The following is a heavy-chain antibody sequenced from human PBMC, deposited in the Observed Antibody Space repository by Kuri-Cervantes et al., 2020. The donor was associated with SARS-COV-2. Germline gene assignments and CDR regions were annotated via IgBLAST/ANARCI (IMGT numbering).Heavy chain of an antibody. CDR2: INPNSGGT. D-gene: IGHD3-10*01. V-gene: IGHV1-2*04. J-gene: IGHJ6*02. CDR1: GYTFTDYY. Sequence: ASVKVSCKASGYTFTDYYMHWVRQAPGQGLEWMGWINPNSGGTNYAQKFQGWVTMTRDTSISTAYMELSRLRSDDTAVYYSARASVRGIIITYHSYGMDVWGQGTTVTVSS. CDR3: ARASVRGIIITYHSYGMDV.